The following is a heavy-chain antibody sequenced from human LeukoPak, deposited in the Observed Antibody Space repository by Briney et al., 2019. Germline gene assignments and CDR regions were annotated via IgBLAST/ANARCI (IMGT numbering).Heavy chain of an antibody. Sequence: GGSLRLSCAPSGFTFSLYAMTWVRQAPGKGLEWVSDISGDGSITYYADSVKGRFTISRDNSKNTLYLQMNSLRAEDTAVYYCAKDGHLFRWLQFLDYWGQGTLVTVSS. V-gene: IGHV3-23*01. CDR2: ISGDGSIT. CDR1: GFTFSLYA. J-gene: IGHJ4*02. CDR3: AKDGHLFRWLQFLDY. D-gene: IGHD5-24*01.